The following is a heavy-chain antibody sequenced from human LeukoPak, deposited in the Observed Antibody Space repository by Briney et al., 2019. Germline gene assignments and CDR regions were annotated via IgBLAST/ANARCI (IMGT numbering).Heavy chain of an antibody. CDR2: IYTSGST. D-gene: IGHD3-3*01. CDR1: GGPISSYY. V-gene: IGHV4-4*07. J-gene: IGHJ3*02. CDR3: ARDPYYDFWSGYYTCAFDI. Sequence: SETLSLTCTVSGGPISSYYWSWIRQPAGKGLEWIGRIYTSGSTNYNPSLKSRVTMSVDTSKNQFSLKLSSVTAADTAVYYCARDPYYDFWSGYYTCAFDIWGQGTMVTVSS.